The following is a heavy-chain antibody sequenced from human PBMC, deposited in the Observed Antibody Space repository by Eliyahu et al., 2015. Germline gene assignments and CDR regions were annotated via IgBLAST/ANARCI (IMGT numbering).Heavy chain of an antibody. D-gene: IGHD2-2*03. V-gene: IGHV3-64D*06. CDR1: GFTFSDIS. CDR2: ISLNGGST. Sequence: EVQLVESGGGLVQPGGSLRLSXSAXGFTFSDISMHWVRQAPGKGLEFVSVISLNGGSTNYASSVKGRFIISRDNSKNTLYLQMTSLRHEDTAVYYCVRGGEDSLDSFDFWGQGTLVTVSS. J-gene: IGHJ4*02. CDR3: VRGGEDSLDSFDF.